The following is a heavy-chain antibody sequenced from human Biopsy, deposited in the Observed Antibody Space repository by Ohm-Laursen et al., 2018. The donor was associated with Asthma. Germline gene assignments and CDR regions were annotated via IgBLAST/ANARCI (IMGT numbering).Heavy chain of an antibody. CDR3: ARAVDYSHYYGIDV. CDR2: ISVYNGNT. V-gene: IGHV1-18*01. D-gene: IGHD3-10*01. J-gene: IGHJ6*02. Sequence: SVKVSCKISGYSFNSAGITWVRQAPGQGLEWMGWISVYNGNTKVAQKLQDRVTMITDTSTSTAYMELRSLRSDDTAVYFCARAVDYSHYYGIDVWGQGTTVTVS. CDR1: GYSFNSAG.